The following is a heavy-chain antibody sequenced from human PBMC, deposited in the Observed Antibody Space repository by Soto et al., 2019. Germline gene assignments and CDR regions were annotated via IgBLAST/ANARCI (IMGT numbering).Heavy chain of an antibody. CDR3: ARGGTYYYDSSGYLFDY. CDR1: GGSISSYY. D-gene: IGHD3-22*01. Sequence: ASETLSLTCTVSGGSISSYYWSWIRQPPGKGLEWIGYIYYSGSTNYNPSPKSRVTISVDTSKNQFSLKLSSVTAADTAVYYCARGGTYYYDSSGYLFDYWGQGTLVTVSS. CDR2: IYYSGST. J-gene: IGHJ4*02. V-gene: IGHV4-59*08.